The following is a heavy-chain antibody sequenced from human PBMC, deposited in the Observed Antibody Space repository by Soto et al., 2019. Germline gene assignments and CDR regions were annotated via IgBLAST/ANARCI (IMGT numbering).Heavy chain of an antibody. Sequence: EVQLLESGGGFVLPGGSLRLSCAASGFTFSTYDRRWVRQAPGKGLEWVSAINDNGDRTHYADSVKGRFTISRDYSKNTVYLQMNSLGADDTAVYYCAKGSLPDSGHVYDDYWGQGTLVTVSS. CDR3: AKGSLPDSGHVYDDY. CDR1: GFTFSTYD. J-gene: IGHJ4*02. CDR2: INDNGDRT. D-gene: IGHD4-17*01. V-gene: IGHV3-23*01.